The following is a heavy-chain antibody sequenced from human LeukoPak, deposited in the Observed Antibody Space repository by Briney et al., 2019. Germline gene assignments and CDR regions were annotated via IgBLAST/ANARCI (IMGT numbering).Heavy chain of an antibody. CDR1: GFALSSFA. D-gene: IGHD1-14*01. CDR3: ASAGYNTY. CDR2: ISGSGGST. Sequence: PGGSLRLSCAASGFALSSFAMSWVRQAPGKGLEWVSTISGSGGSTYSADSVKGRFTTSRDNFKNTLYLQMNSLRAEDTAVYYCASAGYNTYWGQGTLVTVSS. J-gene: IGHJ4*02. V-gene: IGHV3-23*01.